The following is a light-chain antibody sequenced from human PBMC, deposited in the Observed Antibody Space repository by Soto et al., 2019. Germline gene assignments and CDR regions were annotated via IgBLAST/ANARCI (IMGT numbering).Light chain of an antibody. Sequence: DIQMTQSRSSLSASVGDAVTVXCRASQGGIGRLGWYQQRPGEARKHLTDEVSTLENGGPSRFSGSGSATEFTPTISRRQPDDFATFYGQQSDTFPRTFGQGTKVDI. V-gene: IGKV1-5*01. CDR1: QGGIGR. J-gene: IGKJ1*01. CDR2: EVS. CDR3: QQSDTFPRT.